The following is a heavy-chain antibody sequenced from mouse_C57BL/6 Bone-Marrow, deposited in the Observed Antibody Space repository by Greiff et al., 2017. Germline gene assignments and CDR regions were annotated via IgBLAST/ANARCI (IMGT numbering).Heavy chain of an antibody. CDR2: IRLKSDNYAT. V-gene: IGHV6-3*01. CDR1: GFTFSNYW. Sequence: EVQLVESGGGLVQPGGSMKLSCVASGFTFSNYWMNWVRQSPEQGLEWVAQIRLKSDNYATHYAESVKGRFTISRDASKSSVYLQMNNLRAEDTGIYYCTDPPGDYWGQGTTLTVSS. J-gene: IGHJ2*01. CDR3: TDPPGDY.